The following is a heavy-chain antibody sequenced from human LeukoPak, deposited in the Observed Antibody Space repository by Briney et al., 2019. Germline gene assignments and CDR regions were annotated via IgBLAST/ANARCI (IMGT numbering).Heavy chain of an antibody. D-gene: IGHD6-19*01. J-gene: IGHJ4*02. CDR3: ARDIQGVAVAGTHFDY. Sequence: GGSLTLSCPACGFTFSNYGMHWLRPAPGKGLEGVAFVRFDGKSKYYADSVKGRFTISRDNDKNSLYLQMNSLRAEDTAVYYCARDIQGVAVAGTHFDYWGQGTLVTVSS. CDR1: GFTFSNYG. CDR2: VRFDGKSK. V-gene: IGHV3-30*02.